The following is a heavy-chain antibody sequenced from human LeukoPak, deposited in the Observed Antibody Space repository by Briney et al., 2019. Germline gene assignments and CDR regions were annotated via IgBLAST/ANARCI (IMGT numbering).Heavy chain of an antibody. J-gene: IGHJ6*03. V-gene: IGHV3-74*01. CDR3: ARGSPWLDYYMDV. D-gene: IGHD6-19*01. CDR1: GFTFSYYW. Sequence: RGSLRLSCVASGFTFSYYWMHWVRHAPGRGLVWVSRINSDGSSTTYADSVKGRFIISRDNAKNTVYLQMNTLRAEDTAVYYCARGSPWLDYYMDVWGKGTTVTVSS. CDR2: INSDGSST.